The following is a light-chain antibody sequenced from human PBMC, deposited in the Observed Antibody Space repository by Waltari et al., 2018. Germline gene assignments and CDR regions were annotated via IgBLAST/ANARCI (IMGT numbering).Light chain of an antibody. CDR1: SSDAGGYNY. CDR2: DVT. V-gene: IGLV2-14*01. CDR3: ASYTSTRTVI. J-gene: IGLJ2*01. Sequence: QSALTQPASVSGSPGQSITISCSGTSSDAGGYNYVSWYQQLPGNAPKLMIYDVTRWPSGVSNRFSGSKAGNTASLTIFGIQAEDEAVYYCASYTSTRTVIFGGGTRVTVL.